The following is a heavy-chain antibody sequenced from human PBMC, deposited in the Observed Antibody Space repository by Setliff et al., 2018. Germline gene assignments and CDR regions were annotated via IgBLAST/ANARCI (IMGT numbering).Heavy chain of an antibody. Sequence: GGSLRLSCAASGFTFSRYWMTWVRQAPGKGLEWVANIKQDGSEKYYVDSVKGRFTISRDNAKNSLYLQMNSLRAEDTAVYYCARDGGEYWGQGTLVAVSS. CDR2: IKQDGSEK. D-gene: IGHD3-16*01. J-gene: IGHJ4*02. CDR1: GFTFSRYW. CDR3: ARDGGEY. V-gene: IGHV3-7*01.